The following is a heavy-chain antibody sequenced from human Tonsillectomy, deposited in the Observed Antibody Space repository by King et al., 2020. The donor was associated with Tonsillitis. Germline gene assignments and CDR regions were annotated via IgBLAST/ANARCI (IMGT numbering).Heavy chain of an antibody. CDR1: GGSFSGHY. Sequence: VQLQQWGAGLLKPSETLSLTCAVNGGSFSGHYWSWIRQPPGKGLEWIGDTNHRGATTYNPSLKSRVAISVDTSRNHFSLNLSSVTAAATAVYYCARDPFCNEGVCQRGWFDPWGQGALVTVSS. CDR2: TNHRGAT. J-gene: IGHJ5*02. D-gene: IGHD2/OR15-2a*01. CDR3: ARDPFCNEGVCQRGWFDP. V-gene: IGHV4-34*01.